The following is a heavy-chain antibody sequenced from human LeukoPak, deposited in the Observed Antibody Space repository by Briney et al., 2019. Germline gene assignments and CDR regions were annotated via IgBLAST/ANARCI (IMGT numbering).Heavy chain of an antibody. CDR1: GGSINNYY. CDR3: ARHAPGYFDY. Sequence: SETLSLTCTVSGGSINNYYWSWIRQPPGKGLEWIGYIYYSGTTSYNPSPKSRVTISVDTSKNQFSLKLSSVTAADTAVYYCARHAPGYFDYWGQGTLVTVSS. CDR2: IYYSGTT. V-gene: IGHV4-59*08. J-gene: IGHJ4*02.